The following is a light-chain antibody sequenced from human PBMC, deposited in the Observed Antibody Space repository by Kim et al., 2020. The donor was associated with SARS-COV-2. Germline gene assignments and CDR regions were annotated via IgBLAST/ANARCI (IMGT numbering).Light chain of an antibody. V-gene: IGKV3-11*01. Sequence: VLTQSPATLSSSPGERATLSCRASQNVNNDIAWYQQKPGQAPSLLIYEASTRAPGIPARFSGSGSGTEFTLTISSLEPEDFAVYHCQQRSSWPPTFGQGTKVDIK. CDR2: EAS. J-gene: IGKJ1*01. CDR1: QNVNND. CDR3: QQRSSWPPT.